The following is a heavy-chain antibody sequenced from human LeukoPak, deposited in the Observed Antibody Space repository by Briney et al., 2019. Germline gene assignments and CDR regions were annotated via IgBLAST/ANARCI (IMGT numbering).Heavy chain of an antibody. V-gene: IGHV1-69*13. CDR3: AREHPSGLRLNWFDP. Sequence: GASVKVSCKASGGTFSSYAISWVRQAPGQGLEWMGGIIPIFGTANYAQKFQGRVTITADESTSTAYMELSSLRFEDTAVYYCAREHPSGLRLNWFDPWGQGTLVTVSS. D-gene: IGHD4-17*01. J-gene: IGHJ5*02. CDR2: IIPIFGTA. CDR1: GGTFSSYA.